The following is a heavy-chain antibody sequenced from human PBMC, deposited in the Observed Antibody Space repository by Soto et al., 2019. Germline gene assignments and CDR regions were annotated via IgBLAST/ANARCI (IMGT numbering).Heavy chain of an antibody. J-gene: IGHJ4*02. CDR1: GFTVNNEY. Sequence: GGSLRLSCAVSGFTVNNEYMTWVRQAPGKGLDWVSLISSSDNTYYADSVKGRFTISRDNAKNTLYLLMNSLRAEDTAVYYCARDQYYYDSRGYWLYWGQGTLVTVSS. CDR3: ARDQYYYDSRGYWLY. CDR2: ISSSDNT. V-gene: IGHV3-66*01. D-gene: IGHD3-22*01.